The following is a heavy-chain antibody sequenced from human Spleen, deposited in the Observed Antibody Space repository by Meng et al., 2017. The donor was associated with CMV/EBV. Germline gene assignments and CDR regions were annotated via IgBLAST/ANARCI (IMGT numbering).Heavy chain of an antibody. CDR2: ISSSGSTI. D-gene: IGHD3-3*01. J-gene: IGHJ6*02. V-gene: IGHV3-11*04. Sequence: GESLKISCAASGFTFSNAWMSWVRQAPGKGLEWVSYISSSGSTIYYADSVKGRFTISRDNAKNSLYLQMNSLRAEDTAVYYCARVSGYDFWSGYHYYYYGMDVWGQGTTVTVSS. CDR1: GFTFSNAW. CDR3: ARVSGYDFWSGYHYYYYGMDV.